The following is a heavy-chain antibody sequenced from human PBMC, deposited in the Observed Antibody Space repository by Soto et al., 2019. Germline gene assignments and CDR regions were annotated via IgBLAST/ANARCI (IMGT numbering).Heavy chain of an antibody. CDR1: ALSFRNFA. Sequence: GGSLRLSCAPSALSFRNFALTWVRQIAGKEMGWVSTIGTGGDTYYAESVKGRVTISRDDLKTTMYLQMNSLRADDAAVYYCAQGLGRNFPFSRYFEPWGQGIQDTVSS. J-gene: IGHJ5*02. CDR2: IGTGGDT. V-gene: IGHV3-23*01. CDR3: AQGLGRNFPFSRYFEP. D-gene: IGHD1-1*01.